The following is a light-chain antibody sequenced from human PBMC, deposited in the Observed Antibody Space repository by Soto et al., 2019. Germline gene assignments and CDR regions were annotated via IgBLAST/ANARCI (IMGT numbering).Light chain of an antibody. CDR2: AAS. V-gene: IGKV1-6*01. Sequence: IQLKKSASSLSAYEGDRVTITCRASQGIRSALGWYQQKPGKVPKLLIYAASTLQSGVPSRFSGSGSGTDFTLTIISLQPEDFATYYCLLYFSYFWAFGQVTMVDVK. CDR3: LLYFSYFWA. J-gene: IGKJ1*01. CDR1: QGIRSA.